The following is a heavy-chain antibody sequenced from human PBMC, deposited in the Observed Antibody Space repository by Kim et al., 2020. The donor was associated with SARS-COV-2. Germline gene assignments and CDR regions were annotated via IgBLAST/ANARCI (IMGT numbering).Heavy chain of an antibody. Sequence: SETLSLTCTVSGGSISSSSYYWGWIRQPPGKGLEWIGSIYYSGSTYYNPSLKSRVTISVDTSKNQFSLKLSSVTAADTAVYYCARDRGEHDYGDYVLIFDYWGQGTLVTVSS. CDR1: GGSISSSSYY. CDR2: IYYSGST. CDR3: ARDRGEHDYGDYVLIFDY. D-gene: IGHD4-17*01. J-gene: IGHJ4*02. V-gene: IGHV4-39*07.